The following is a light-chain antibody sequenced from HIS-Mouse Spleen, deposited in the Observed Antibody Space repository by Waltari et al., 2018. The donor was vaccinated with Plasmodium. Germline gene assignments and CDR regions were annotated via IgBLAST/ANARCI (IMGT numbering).Light chain of an antibody. CDR1: ALRKKY. CDR2: EDS. CDR3: YSTDSSGNHRV. J-gene: IGLJ3*02. V-gene: IGLV3-10*01. Sequence: SYELTQPPSVSVSPGQTARVTCPGEALRKKYAYSYQQKSGQAPVLVIYEDSKRPSGIPERFSGSSSGTMATLTISGAQVEDEADYYCYSTDSSGNHRVFGGGTKLTVL.